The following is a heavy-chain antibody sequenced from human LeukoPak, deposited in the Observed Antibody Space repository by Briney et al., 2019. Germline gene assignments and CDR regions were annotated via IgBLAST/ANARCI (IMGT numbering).Heavy chain of an antibody. CDR1: GGSFSGYY. CDR3: ARRPYYDILTGYYSPFDY. D-gene: IGHD3-9*01. J-gene: IGHJ4*02. V-gene: IGHV4-34*01. Sequence: SETLSLTCAVYGGSFSGYYWSWIRQPPGKGLEWIGEINHSGSTNYNPSLKSRVTISVDTSKNQFSLKLSSVTAADTAVYYCARRPYYDILTGYYSPFDYWGQGTLVTVSS. CDR2: INHSGST.